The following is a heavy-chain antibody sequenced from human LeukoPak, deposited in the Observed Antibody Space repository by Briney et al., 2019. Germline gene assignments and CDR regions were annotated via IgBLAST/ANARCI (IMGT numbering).Heavy chain of an antibody. V-gene: IGHV3-33*01. Sequence: PGRSLRLSCAASGFTFSSYGMHWVRQAPGKGLEWVAVIWYDGSNKYYADSVKGRFTISRDNSKNTLYLQMNSLRAEDTAVYYCARDTLLWFGETNPYYYGMDVWDQGTTVTVSS. D-gene: IGHD3-10*01. CDR3: ARDTLLWFGETNPYYYGMDV. CDR1: GFTFSSYG. CDR2: IWYDGSNK. J-gene: IGHJ6*02.